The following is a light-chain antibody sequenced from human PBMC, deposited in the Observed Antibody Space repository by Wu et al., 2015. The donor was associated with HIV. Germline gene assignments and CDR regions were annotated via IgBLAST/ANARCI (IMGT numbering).Light chain of an antibody. CDR3: QQRSNWPGT. CDR2: DAS. J-gene: IGKJ1*01. Sequence: EIVMTQSPATLSVSPGERATLSCRASQSVSNYLAWYQQKPGQAPRLLIYDASNRATGIPARFSGSGSGTDFTLTISSLEPEDFVVYYCQQRSNWPGTFGQGTKVEIK. CDR1: QSVSNY. V-gene: IGKV3-11*01.